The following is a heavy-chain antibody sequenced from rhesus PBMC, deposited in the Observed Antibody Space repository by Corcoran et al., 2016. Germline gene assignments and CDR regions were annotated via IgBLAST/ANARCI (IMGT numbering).Heavy chain of an antibody. CDR1: GGSISSNY. Sequence: QLQLQESGPGLVKPSETLSLTCAVSGGSISSNYWSWIRQPPGKGLEWIGRISGRGGSTDYNPALKSRVTISTDTSKNQFSLKLSSVTAADTAVYYCAREYWITGTTAYGLDSWGQGVVVTVSS. CDR2: ISGRGGST. CDR3: AREYWITGTTAYGLDS. J-gene: IGHJ6*01. D-gene: IGHD1-26*01. V-gene: IGHV4-173*01.